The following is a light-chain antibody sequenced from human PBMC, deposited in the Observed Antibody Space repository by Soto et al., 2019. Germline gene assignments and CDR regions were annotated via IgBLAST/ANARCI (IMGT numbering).Light chain of an antibody. V-gene: IGKV4-1*01. CDR2: WAS. CDR3: HQYYLTPYT. J-gene: IGKJ2*01. CDR1: QSVLYSSNSKNY. Sequence: DIVLTQSPDSLAVSLGERATINCKSRQSVLYSSNSKNYLAWYQQKPGQPPKLLIYWASIRESGVPDRFSGSGSETDFTLTISSLQAEDVAVYFCHQYYLTPYTFGQGTKLEIK.